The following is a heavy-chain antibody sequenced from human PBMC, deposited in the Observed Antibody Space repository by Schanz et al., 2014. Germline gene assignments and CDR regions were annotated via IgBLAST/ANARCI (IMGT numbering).Heavy chain of an antibody. CDR1: GFTFSSYA. CDR3: AKGRFGELSAFDI. V-gene: IGHV3-23*01. D-gene: IGHD3-10*01. J-gene: IGHJ3*02. Sequence: EVQLLESGGGLVQPGGSLRLSCAASGFTFSSYAMSWVRQAPGKGPEWVSSISSGGGSTYYADSVKGRFTISRDNSKNTLYLQMKSLRAEDTAVYYCAKGRFGELSAFDIWGQGTMVTVSS. CDR2: ISSGGGST.